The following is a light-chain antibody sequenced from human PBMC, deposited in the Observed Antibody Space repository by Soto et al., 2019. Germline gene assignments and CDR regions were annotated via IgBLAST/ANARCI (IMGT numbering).Light chain of an antibody. CDR2: LGS. CDR1: QSLLHSNGYNY. CDR3: MQALQTHYT. Sequence: DIVMTQSPLSLPVTPGEPASISCRSSQSLLHSNGYNYLDWYLQKPGQSPQLLIYLGSNRASGVPDRFSGTGSGTDFTLKISRVVAEDVGVYYCMQALQTHYTFGQGTKLEIK. V-gene: IGKV2-28*01. J-gene: IGKJ2*01.